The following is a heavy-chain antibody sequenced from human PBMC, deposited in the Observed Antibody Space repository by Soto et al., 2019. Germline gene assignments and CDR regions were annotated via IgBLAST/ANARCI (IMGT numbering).Heavy chain of an antibody. CDR2: ISSSSTI. CDR3: ARDMEPAHQYYYYMDV. D-gene: IGHD1-1*01. Sequence: GGSLRLSCAASGFTFSSYSMNWVRQAPGKGLEWVSYISSSSTIYYADSVKGRFTISRDNAKNSLYLQMNSLRAEDTAVYYCARDMEPAHQYYYYMDVWGKGTTVTVAS. V-gene: IGHV3-48*01. CDR1: GFTFSSYS. J-gene: IGHJ6*03.